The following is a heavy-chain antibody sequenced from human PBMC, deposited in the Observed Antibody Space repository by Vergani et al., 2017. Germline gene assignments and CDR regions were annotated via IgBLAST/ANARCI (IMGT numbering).Heavy chain of an antibody. J-gene: IGHJ5*02. V-gene: IGHV3-33*01. CDR1: GFTFNQYG. CDR2: TWYDGNNK. Sequence: QVQLVESGGGVVQPGRSLRLSCAASGFTFNQYGMHWVRQAPGKGLGWVAVTWYDGNNKQYADPVKGRFTISRDNSKSTMYLKMNSLRDEDTGVYYCARDLRLLYNRFDPWGQGTLVTVSS. D-gene: IGHD1-14*01. CDR3: ARDLRLLYNRFDP.